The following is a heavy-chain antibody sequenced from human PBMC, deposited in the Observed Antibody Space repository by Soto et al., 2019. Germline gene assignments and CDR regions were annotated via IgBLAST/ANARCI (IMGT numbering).Heavy chain of an antibody. CDR3: EAEMTFGKLSVV. J-gene: IGHJ6*02. Sequence: QVQLVQSGAEVKKPGSSVKVSCKASGDTDTNYVISWVRQAPGQGLDWMGGIFPKFGTTYSAQKLQDRLTMTADESTSTVYMQLSSLRLDDTAVYYCEAEMTFGKLSVVWGQGTTVTGSS. V-gene: IGHV1-69*01. CDR2: IFPKFGTT. CDR1: GDTDTNYV. D-gene: IGHD3-16*02.